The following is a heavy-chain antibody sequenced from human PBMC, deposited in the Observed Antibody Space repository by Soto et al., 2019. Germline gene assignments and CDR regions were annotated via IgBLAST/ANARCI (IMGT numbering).Heavy chain of an antibody. J-gene: IGHJ4*02. D-gene: IGHD1-20*01. Sequence: VQLVQSGAEVKKPGSSVKVSCKASGGTFRDSTITWVRQAPGQGLEWMGGIIPILGSAKYAQKFQGRVTITADESTSTAYMELSSLRYEDTAVYYCARDRITGTTYDYWGQGTLVTVSS. CDR1: GGTFRDST. CDR2: IIPILGSA. CDR3: ARDRITGTTYDY. V-gene: IGHV1-69*01.